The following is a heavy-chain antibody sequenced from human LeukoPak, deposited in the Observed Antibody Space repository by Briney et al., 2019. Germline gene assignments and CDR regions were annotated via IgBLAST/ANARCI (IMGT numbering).Heavy chain of an antibody. J-gene: IGHJ4*02. CDR3: TKDRRGPAAGTWYFDS. CDR1: GFTFSDYA. CDR2: ITAIDGRT. Sequence: GGSLRLSCAASGFTFSDYAMSWVRQAPGRGLEWVSSITAIDGRTYYADSVRGRFTISRDNSKNTVYLQLNSLRAGDTAIYYCTKDRRGPAAGTWYFDSWGQGTLVTVSS. V-gene: IGHV3-23*01. D-gene: IGHD6-13*01.